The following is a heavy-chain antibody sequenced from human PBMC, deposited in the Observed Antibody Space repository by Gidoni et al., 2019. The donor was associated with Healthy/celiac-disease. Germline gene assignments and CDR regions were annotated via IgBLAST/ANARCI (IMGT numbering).Heavy chain of an antibody. V-gene: IGHV3-48*03. J-gene: IGHJ5*02. CDR3: AGYCSGGSCYWFDP. D-gene: IGHD2-15*01. Sequence: EVQLVESGGGLVQPGGSLRLSCAASGFTFSSYEMNWVRQAPGKGLEWVSYISSSGSTIYYADSVKGRFTISRDNAKNSLYLQMNSLRAEDTAVYYCAGYCSGGSCYWFDPWGQGTLVTVSS. CDR1: GFTFSSYE. CDR2: ISSSGSTI.